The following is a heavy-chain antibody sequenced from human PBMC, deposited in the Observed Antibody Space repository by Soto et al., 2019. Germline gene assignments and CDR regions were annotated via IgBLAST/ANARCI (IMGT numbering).Heavy chain of an antibody. V-gene: IGHV1-18*01. CDR2: ISAYNGNT. J-gene: IGHJ5*02. CDR3: ARDYCSSTSCSKGFDP. Sequence: GASVKVSCKASGYTFTSYGISWVRQAPGQGLEWMGWISAYNGNTNYAQKLQGRVTMTTDTSTSTAYMELRSLRSDDTAVYYCARDYCSSTSCSKGFDPWGQGTLVTVSS. D-gene: IGHD2-2*01. CDR1: GYTFTSYG.